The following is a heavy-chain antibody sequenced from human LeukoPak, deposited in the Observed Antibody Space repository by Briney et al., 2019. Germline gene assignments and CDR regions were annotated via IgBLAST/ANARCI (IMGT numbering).Heavy chain of an antibody. Sequence: SETLSLTCTVSGASISSSSYYWGWIRQPPGEGLEYIGGIYYSGITYYSPSLKSRVTISLDTSKNQFSLKMTSVTAADTAVYYCARGRDSIAVAGPKFDPWGQGTLVTVSS. CDR2: IYYSGIT. CDR1: GASISSSSYY. D-gene: IGHD6-19*01. V-gene: IGHV4-39*07. CDR3: ARGRDSIAVAGPKFDP. J-gene: IGHJ5*02.